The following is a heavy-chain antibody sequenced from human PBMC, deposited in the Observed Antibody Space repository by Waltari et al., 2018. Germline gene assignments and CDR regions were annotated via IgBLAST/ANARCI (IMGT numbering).Heavy chain of an antibody. V-gene: IGHV4-4*07. Sequence: QVQLQESGPGLVKPSETLSLTCTVPGRSISSSYWPWIRQPAGTGLEWIGRIYTSGSTNYNPSLKSRVTMSVDTSKNQFSLKLSSVTAADTAVYYCARDHYGSGRRGYYYYMDVWGKGTTVTISS. D-gene: IGHD3-10*01. CDR2: IYTSGST. CDR1: GRSISSSY. J-gene: IGHJ6*03. CDR3: ARDHYGSGRRGYYYYMDV.